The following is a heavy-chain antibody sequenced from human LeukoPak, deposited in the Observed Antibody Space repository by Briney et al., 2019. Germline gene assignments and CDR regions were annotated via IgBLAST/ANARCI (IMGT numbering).Heavy chain of an antibody. CDR1: EFTFSSYA. J-gene: IGHJ6*02. V-gene: IGHV3-23*01. CDR3: AKDRAIGFAEYDGMDV. CDR2: ISGRGGST. Sequence: PGGSLRLSCAASEFTFSSYAMNWVRQAPGKGLEWVSSISGRGGSTYYADTVKGRFTISRDNSKNTLYLQMNSLRAEDTAVYYCAKDRAIGFAEYDGMDVWGQGTTVTVSS. D-gene: IGHD3-10*01.